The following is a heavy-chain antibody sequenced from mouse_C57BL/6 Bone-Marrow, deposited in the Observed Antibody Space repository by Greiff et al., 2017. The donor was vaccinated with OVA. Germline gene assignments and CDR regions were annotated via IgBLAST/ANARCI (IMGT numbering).Heavy chain of an antibody. CDR3: TTCSPGVAMDD. CDR1: GFNIKDDY. D-gene: IGHD1-1*01. J-gene: IGHJ4*01. CDR2: IDPENGDT. V-gene: IGHV14-4*01. Sequence: VQLQQSGAELVRPGASVKLSCTASGFNIKDDYMHWVKQRPEQGLEWIGWIDPENGDTEYASKFQGKATITADTSSNTAYLQLSSLTSEDTAVYYCTTCSPGVAMDDWGQGTSVTVSS.